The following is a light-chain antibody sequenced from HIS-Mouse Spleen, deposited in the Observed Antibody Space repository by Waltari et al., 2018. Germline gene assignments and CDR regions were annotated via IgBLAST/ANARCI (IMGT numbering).Light chain of an antibody. Sequence: SSELTQDPAVSVALGQTVRITCQGDSLRSYYPSWYQQKPGQAPVLVIYGKTNRPSGIPDRFSGSSSGNTASLTITGAQAEDEADYYCNSRDSSGNHVVFGGGTKLTVL. J-gene: IGLJ2*01. CDR1: SLRSYY. V-gene: IGLV3-19*01. CDR2: GKT. CDR3: NSRDSSGNHVV.